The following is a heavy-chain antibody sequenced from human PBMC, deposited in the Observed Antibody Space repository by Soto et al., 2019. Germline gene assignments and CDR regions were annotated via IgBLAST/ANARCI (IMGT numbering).Heavy chain of an antibody. CDR3: AAGGITRVRGVIVYYDYGMDV. V-gene: IGHV1-58*01. D-gene: IGHD3-10*01. CDR2: IVVGSGNT. Sequence: GASVKVSCKASGFTFTSSAVQWVRQARGQRLEWIGWIVVGSGNTNYAQKFQERVTVTRDMSTSTAYMELSSLRSEDTAVYYCAAGGITRVRGVIVYYDYGMDVWGQGTTVTVSS. CDR1: GFTFTSSA. J-gene: IGHJ6*02.